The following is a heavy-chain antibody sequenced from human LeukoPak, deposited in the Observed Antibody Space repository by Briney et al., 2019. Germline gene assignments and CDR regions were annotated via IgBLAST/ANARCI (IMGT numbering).Heavy chain of an antibody. V-gene: IGHV4-34*08. J-gene: IGHJ4*02. CDR3: AGRFVFSLGPNFDS. D-gene: IGHD3-3*01. Sequence: PGGSLRLSCAASGFTFSSYSMNWIRQPPGKGLEWIGEINHSGSTNYNPSLKSRVTMSVDTSKKQFSLKLTSVTAADTAVYYCAGRFVFSLGPNFDSWGQGTLVTVSS. CDR2: INHSGST. CDR1: GFTFSSYS.